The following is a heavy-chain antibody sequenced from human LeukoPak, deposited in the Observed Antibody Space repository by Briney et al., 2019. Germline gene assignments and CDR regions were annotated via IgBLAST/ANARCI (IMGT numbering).Heavy chain of an antibody. D-gene: IGHD3-10*01. CDR2: IYTSGST. Sequence: SETLSLTCTVSGGSISSGSYYWSWIRQPAGKGLEWIGRIYTSGSTNYNPSLKSRATISVDTSKNQFSLKLSSVTAPDTAVYYCASTYYYGSGSYGYWGQGTLVTVSS. J-gene: IGHJ4*02. V-gene: IGHV4-61*02. CDR3: ASTYYYGSGSYGY. CDR1: GGSISSGSYY.